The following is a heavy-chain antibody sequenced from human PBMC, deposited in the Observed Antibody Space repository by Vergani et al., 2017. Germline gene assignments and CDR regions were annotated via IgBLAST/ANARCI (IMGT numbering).Heavy chain of an antibody. D-gene: IGHD3-16*01. CDR3: ASGKYYSDSTSHFRGRYFDV. J-gene: IGHJ2*01. V-gene: IGHV4-39*01. CDR1: GDSIISRSYY. Sequence: QMQLQESGPGLVKASETLSLTCTVSGDSIISRSYYWGWIRQPPGKGLEWIGNIYNSGTGDSSSSLKSRFTISADTSKKQFSLRLTSVNAADTAVYYGASGKYYSDSTSHFRGRYFDVWRRGTLVTVPS. CDR2: IYNSGTG.